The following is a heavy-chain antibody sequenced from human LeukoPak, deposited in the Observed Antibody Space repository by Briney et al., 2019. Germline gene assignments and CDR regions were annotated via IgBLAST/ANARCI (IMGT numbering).Heavy chain of an antibody. CDR1: GFTFSSYG. D-gene: IGHD5-12*01. CDR3: ASGYSGYDSKYYFDY. Sequence: GGSLRLSCAASGFTFSSYGMHCVRQARGKGLEWVAVIWYDGSNKYYADSVKGRFTISRDNSKNTLYLQMNSLRAEDTAVYYCASGYSGYDSKYYFDYWGQGTLVTVSS. V-gene: IGHV3-33*01. CDR2: IWYDGSNK. J-gene: IGHJ4*02.